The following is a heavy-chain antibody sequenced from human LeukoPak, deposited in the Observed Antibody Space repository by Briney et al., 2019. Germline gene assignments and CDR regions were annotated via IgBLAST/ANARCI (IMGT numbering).Heavy chain of an antibody. J-gene: IGHJ5*02. D-gene: IGHD2-21*02. CDR2: ISSSSSYI. CDR3: ARDPRYCGGDCYPSWFDP. CDR1: GFTFSSYS. Sequence: PGRSLRLSYAAAGFTFSSYSTNWVRQAPGKGLEWVSSISSSSSYIYYADSVKGRFTISRDNAKNSLYLQMNSLRAEDTAVYYCARDPRYCGGDCYPSWFDPWGQGTLVTVSS. V-gene: IGHV3-21*01.